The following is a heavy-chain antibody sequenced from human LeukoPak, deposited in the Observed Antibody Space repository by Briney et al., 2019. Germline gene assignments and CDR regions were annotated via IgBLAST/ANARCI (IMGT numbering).Heavy chain of an antibody. D-gene: IGHD3-16*01. Sequence: VSSISSSSSYIYYADSVKGRFTISRDNAKNSLYLQMNSLRAEDTAVYYCARDGLGGPPLSDYWGQGTLVTVSS. V-gene: IGHV3-21*01. CDR3: ARDGLGGPPLSDY. J-gene: IGHJ4*02. CDR2: ISSSSSYI.